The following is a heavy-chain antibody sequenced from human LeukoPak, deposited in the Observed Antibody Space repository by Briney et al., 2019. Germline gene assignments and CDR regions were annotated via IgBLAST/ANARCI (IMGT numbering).Heavy chain of an antibody. CDR3: ARDLGGYYDSSGYLGSDY. J-gene: IGHJ4*02. V-gene: IGHV1-18*01. Sequence: GASVKVSCKASGYTFTSYGISWVRQAPGQGLEWMGWISAYNGNTNYAQKLQGRVTMTTDTPTSTAYMELRSLRSDDTAVYYCARDLGGYYDSSGYLGSDYWGQGTLVTVSS. CDR2: ISAYNGNT. D-gene: IGHD3-22*01. CDR1: GYTFTSYG.